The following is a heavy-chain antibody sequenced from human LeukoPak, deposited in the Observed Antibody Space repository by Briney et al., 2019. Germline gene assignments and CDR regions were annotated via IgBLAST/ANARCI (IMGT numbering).Heavy chain of an antibody. J-gene: IGHJ3*02. D-gene: IGHD2-15*01. CDR3: ARDFRYHYCSGGSCYGLGAFDI. V-gene: IGHV4-39*07. Sequence: SETLSLTCTVSGGSISSTNYYWGWIRQPPGKGLEWIGSIYYSGSTYYNPSLKSRVTISVDTSKKQFSLKLSSVTAADTAVYYCARDFRYHYCSGGSCYGLGAFDIWGQGTMVTVSS. CDR1: GGSISSTNYY. CDR2: IYYSGST.